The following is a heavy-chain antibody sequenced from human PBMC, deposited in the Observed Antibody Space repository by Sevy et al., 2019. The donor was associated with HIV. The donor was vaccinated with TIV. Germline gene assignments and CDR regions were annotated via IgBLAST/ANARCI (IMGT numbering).Heavy chain of an antibody. J-gene: IGHJ6*02. CDR2: ISGSGGST. Sequence: GESLKISCVASGFTFSSYAMSWVRQAPGKGLEWVSAISGSGGSTYYADSVKGRFTISRDNSKNTLYLQMNSLRAEDTAVYYCAKEGDIVVVPAYGMDVWGQGTTVTVSS. D-gene: IGHD2-2*01. CDR3: AKEGDIVVVPAYGMDV. CDR1: GFTFSSYA. V-gene: IGHV3-23*01.